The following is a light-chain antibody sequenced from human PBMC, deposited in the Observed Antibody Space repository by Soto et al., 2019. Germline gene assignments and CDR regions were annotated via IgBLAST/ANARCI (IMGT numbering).Light chain of an antibody. CDR3: QQYNSYPRT. J-gene: IGKJ1*01. CDR2: AAS. V-gene: IGKV1-16*01. CDR1: QDIGSS. Sequence: DIQMTQSPSSLSVSVGDRVTITRRASQDIGSSLGWFQQKPGKAPKSLIYAASTLQVAVPSRFSRSGSGTDFILTNSSLQPEDFATYYCQQYNSYPRTFGQGTKVEIK.